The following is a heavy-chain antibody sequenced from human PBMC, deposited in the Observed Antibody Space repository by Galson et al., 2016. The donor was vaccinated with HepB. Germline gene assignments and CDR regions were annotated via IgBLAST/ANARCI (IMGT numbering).Heavy chain of an antibody. CDR1: GGSFNGYY. CDR2: MIHSGNN. CDR3: ARRYADYYDSSGPPYFDY. V-gene: IGHV4-34*12. D-gene: IGHD3-22*01. J-gene: IGHJ4*02. Sequence: SETLSLTCAVSGGSFNGYYWTWIRQSPGKGLEWIGEMIHSGNNNYNPSLERRVTMSVDTSKNQFFLQLSSVTAADTAVYYCARRYADYYDSSGPPYFDYWGQGVLVTVSS.